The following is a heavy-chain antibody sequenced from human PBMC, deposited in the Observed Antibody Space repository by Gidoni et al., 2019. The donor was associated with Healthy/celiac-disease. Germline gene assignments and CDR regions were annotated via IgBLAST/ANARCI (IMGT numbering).Heavy chain of an antibody. Sequence: QVQLVQSGAAVKKPGSSVKVSCTASGGTFSSYAISWVRQAPGQGLEWMGGLIPIFATANYAQKFQGRVTITADESTSTAYMELSSLRSEDTAVYYCARAESWAVAFDYWGQGTLVTVSS. CDR3: ARAESWAVAFDY. V-gene: IGHV1-69*01. CDR2: LIPIFATA. CDR1: GGTFSSYA. D-gene: IGHD6-19*01. J-gene: IGHJ4*02.